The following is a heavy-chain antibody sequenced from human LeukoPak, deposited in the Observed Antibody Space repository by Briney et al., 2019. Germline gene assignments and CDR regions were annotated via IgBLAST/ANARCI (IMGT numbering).Heavy chain of an antibody. CDR2: IRYDGSNK. V-gene: IGHV3-30*02. Sequence: GGSLRLSCAASGFIFSSYGMHWVRQAPGKGLEWVTFIRYDGSNKYYADSVKGRFTISRDNSKNALYLQMNSLRAEDTAVYYCAKDQRMGITGTFDYWGQGTLVTVSS. J-gene: IGHJ4*02. CDR3: AKDQRMGITGTFDY. D-gene: IGHD1-7*01. CDR1: GFIFSSYG.